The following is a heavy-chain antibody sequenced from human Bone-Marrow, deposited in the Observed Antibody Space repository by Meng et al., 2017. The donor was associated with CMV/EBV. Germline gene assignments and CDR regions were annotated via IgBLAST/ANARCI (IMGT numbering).Heavy chain of an antibody. Sequence: GESLKISCAASGFTFSSYWMHWVRQAPGKGLEWVSYISSSGSTIYYADSVKGRFTISRDNAKHSLYMQMISLRAEDTAVYYCGRVVSTRQAYGLYVWGQGTTVTVSS. V-gene: IGHV3-48*04. CDR2: ISSSGSTI. J-gene: IGHJ6*02. CDR1: GFTFSSYW. D-gene: IGHD3-10*01. CDR3: GRVVSTRQAYGLYV.